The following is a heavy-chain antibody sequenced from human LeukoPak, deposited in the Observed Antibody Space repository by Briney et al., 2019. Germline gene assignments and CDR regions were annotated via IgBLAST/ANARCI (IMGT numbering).Heavy chain of an antibody. Sequence: SETLPLTCAVYGGSFSGYYWSWIRQPPGKGLEWIGEINHSGSTNYNPSLKSRVTISVDTSKNQFSLKLSSVTAADTAVYYCAGGSSSGFDYWGQGTLVTVSS. CDR1: GGSFSGYY. CDR3: AGGSSSGFDY. CDR2: INHSGST. J-gene: IGHJ4*02. V-gene: IGHV4-34*01. D-gene: IGHD3-22*01.